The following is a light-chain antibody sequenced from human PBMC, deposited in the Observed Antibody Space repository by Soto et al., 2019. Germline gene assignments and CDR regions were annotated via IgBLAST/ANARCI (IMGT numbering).Light chain of an antibody. CDR2: DVS. Sequence: SALTQPAPVSWAPGQSITISCPGTSKDVCGYNYVSWYQQHPGKAPKFMIYDVSNRPSGVSTRFSGSKSGNTASLTISGLQAEDEADYYCNSYTTSNTRQIVFGTGTKVTVL. CDR3: NSYTTSNTRQIV. J-gene: IGLJ1*01. V-gene: IGLV2-14*01. CDR1: SKDVCGYNY.